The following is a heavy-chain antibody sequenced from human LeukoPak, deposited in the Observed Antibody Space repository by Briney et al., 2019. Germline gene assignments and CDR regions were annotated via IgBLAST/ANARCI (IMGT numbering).Heavy chain of an antibody. CDR2: IYSGGST. V-gene: IGHV3-66*02. Sequence: GRSMRLSCAASGFIVTSNYISWVRHAPGEGLEWVSAIYSGGSTYYADSVKGRFTISRDNSKNTQYLQKNSQRAEDTAVYYCARVLMVRGVTPSYYLDYRGQGSQVTVPS. D-gene: IGHD3-10*01. J-gene: IGHJ4*02. CDR3: ARVLMVRGVTPSYYLDY. CDR1: GFIVTSNY.